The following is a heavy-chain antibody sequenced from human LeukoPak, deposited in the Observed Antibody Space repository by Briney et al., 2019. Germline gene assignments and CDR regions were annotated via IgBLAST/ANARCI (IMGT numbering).Heavy chain of an antibody. Sequence: PGGSLRLSCAGSGFTFSSYAMHWVRQAPGKGLEYVSAISSNGGSTYYADSVKGRFTISRDNSKNTLYLQMSSLRAEDTAVYYCVKDPAARPFGYFQHWGQGTLVTVSS. J-gene: IGHJ1*01. CDR2: ISSNGGST. D-gene: IGHD6-6*01. V-gene: IGHV3-64D*09. CDR1: GFTFSSYA. CDR3: VKDPAARPFGYFQH.